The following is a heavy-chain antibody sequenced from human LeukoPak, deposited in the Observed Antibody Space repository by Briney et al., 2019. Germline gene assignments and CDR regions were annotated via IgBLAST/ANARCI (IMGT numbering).Heavy chain of an antibody. V-gene: IGHV3-21*01. CDR1: GFTLSNYG. J-gene: IGHJ4*02. D-gene: IGHD4-17*01. CDR2: ISSSSSYI. Sequence: GGSLRLSCAASGFTLSNYGMNWVRQAPGKGLEWVAFISSSSSYIFYADSLKGRFTISRDNAKNSLYLQMNSLRADDTAVYYCARDLAYGDDGLWGQGTLVTVSS. CDR3: ARDLAYGDDGL.